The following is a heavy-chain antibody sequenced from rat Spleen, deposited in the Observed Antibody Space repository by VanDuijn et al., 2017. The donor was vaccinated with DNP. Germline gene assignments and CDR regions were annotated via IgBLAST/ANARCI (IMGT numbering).Heavy chain of an antibody. V-gene: IGHV3-1*01. CDR2: ISYSGST. Sequence: EVRLQESGPGLVKPSQSLSLTCSVTGYSITSNYWAWIRKFPGNKMEWMGYISYSGSTSYNPSLKSRISITRDTSKNQFFLQLNSVTTEDTATYYCTRYLYHGYTYDVFDYWGQGVMVTVSS. J-gene: IGHJ2*01. D-gene: IGHD1-9*01. CDR1: GYSITSNY. CDR3: TRYLYHGYTYDVFDY.